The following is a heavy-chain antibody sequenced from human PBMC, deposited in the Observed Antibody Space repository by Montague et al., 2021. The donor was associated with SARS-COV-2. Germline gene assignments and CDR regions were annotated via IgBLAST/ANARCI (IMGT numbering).Heavy chain of an antibody. J-gene: IGHJ6*02. Sequence: SETLSLTCTVSGGSISRYFWNWIRQTPGKGLEWIGYIYYSGSTNYNPSLKSRVTISVDTSKNQFSLKLSSVTAADTAVYYCARDPWHITIFGVVTRYGVDVWGQGTTVTVSS. CDR2: IYYSGST. CDR1: GGSISRYF. CDR3: ARDPWHITIFGVVTRYGVDV. V-gene: IGHV4-59*01. D-gene: IGHD3-3*01.